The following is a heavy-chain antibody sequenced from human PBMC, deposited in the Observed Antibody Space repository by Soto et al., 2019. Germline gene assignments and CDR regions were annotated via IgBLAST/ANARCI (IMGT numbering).Heavy chain of an antibody. D-gene: IGHD2-21*01. CDR2: INHSGGT. Sequence: QVRLQQWGAGLLKPSETLALTCAAHGGSFRGYYWSWIRQPPGKGLEWIGEINHSGGTNYNPSLKSRVSISVDASKHQFSLQLSSVTAADTAVYYCARLWSSNEGSSWGQGTLVAVSS. CDR3: ARLWSSNEGSS. V-gene: IGHV4-34*01. CDR1: GGSFRGYY. J-gene: IGHJ4*02.